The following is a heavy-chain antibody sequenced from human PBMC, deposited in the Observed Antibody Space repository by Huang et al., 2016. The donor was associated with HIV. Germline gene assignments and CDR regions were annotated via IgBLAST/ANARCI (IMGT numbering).Heavy chain of an antibody. CDR1: GGSFSDFF. J-gene: IGHJ4*02. D-gene: IGHD6-13*01. Sequence: QVQLQQWGASLLKPSQTLSLTCSVYGGSFSDFFWSWILQSPGKGLEWIGEINQSGKTNYNPAFKSRVTIAVDTSKNQFSLKLMSVTAADTSMYYCARGRGSSWSLFDNWGQGSLVTVFS. CDR2: INQSGKT. CDR3: ARGRGSSWSLFDN. V-gene: IGHV4-34*02.